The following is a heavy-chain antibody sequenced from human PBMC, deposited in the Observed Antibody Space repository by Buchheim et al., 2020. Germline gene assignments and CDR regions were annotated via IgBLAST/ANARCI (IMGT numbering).Heavy chain of an antibody. CDR1: GFTFSRYS. CDR2: ISSSSSYI. Sequence: EVQLVESGGGLVKPGGSLRLSCAASGFTFSRYSMNWVRQAPGKGLEWVSSISSSSSYIYYADSVKGRFTISRDNAKNSLYLQMNSLRAEDTAVYYCARDLGYYDSSGYWGVPGDYWGQGTL. D-gene: IGHD3-22*01. V-gene: IGHV3-21*01. J-gene: IGHJ4*02. CDR3: ARDLGYYDSSGYWGVPGDY.